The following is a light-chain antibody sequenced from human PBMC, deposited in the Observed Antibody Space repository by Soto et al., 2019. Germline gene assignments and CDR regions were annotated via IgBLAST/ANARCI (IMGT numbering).Light chain of an antibody. V-gene: IGKV3-20*01. CDR3: QQYGSSPYT. CDR2: GAS. CDR1: QSVSSSY. Sequence: EIVLTQSPGTLSLSPGERATLSCRASQSVSSSYLAWYQQKPGQAPRLLIYGASSTATGIPDRFSGSGSGTDVTPTISRLEPEDFAVYYCQQYGSSPYTFGQGTKLEIK. J-gene: IGKJ2*01.